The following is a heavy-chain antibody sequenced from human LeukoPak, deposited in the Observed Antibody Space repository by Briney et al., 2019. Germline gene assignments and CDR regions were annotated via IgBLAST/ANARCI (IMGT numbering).Heavy chain of an antibody. CDR1: GFTFSSYA. CDR2: ISYDGSNK. CDR3: ARPLDPGNYYDSSGSFVY. V-gene: IGHV3-30-3*01. J-gene: IGHJ4*02. D-gene: IGHD3-22*01. Sequence: GGSLRLSCAASGFTFSSYAMHWVRQAPGKGLEWVAVISYDGSNKYYADSVKGRFTISRDNSKNTLYLQMNSLRAEDTAVYYCARPLDPGNYYDSSGSFVYWGQGTLATVSS.